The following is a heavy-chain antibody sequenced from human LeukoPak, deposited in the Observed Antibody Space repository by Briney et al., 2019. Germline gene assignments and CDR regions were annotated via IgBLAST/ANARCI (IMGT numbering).Heavy chain of an antibody. D-gene: IGHD2-15*01. CDR2: IIPILGIA. Sequence: ASVTVSCKASGGTFSSYAISWVRQAPGQGLEWMGRIIPILGIANYAQKFQGRVTITADKSTSTAYMELSSLRSEDTAVYYCARHIPQYCSGGSCYSPPSFDYWGQGTPVTVSS. CDR3: ARHIPQYCSGGSCYSPPSFDY. J-gene: IGHJ4*02. V-gene: IGHV1-69*10. CDR1: GGTFSSYA.